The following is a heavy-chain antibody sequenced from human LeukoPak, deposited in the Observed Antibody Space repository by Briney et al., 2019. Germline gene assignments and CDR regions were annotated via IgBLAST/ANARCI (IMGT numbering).Heavy chain of an antibody. CDR3: AKAXYSYGNXAFDI. J-gene: IGHJ3*02. CDR1: GFTFSNFA. CDR2: IRGGGAGA. V-gene: IGHV3-23*01. Sequence: GGSLRLSCAASGFTFSNFAMAWVRQVPEKGLEWVSFIRGGGAGAHYADSVRGRFTISRDNSKNTLYLEMNSLRADDTAVYYCAKAXYSYGNXAFDIWGQGTKVTVSS. D-gene: IGHD3-16*02.